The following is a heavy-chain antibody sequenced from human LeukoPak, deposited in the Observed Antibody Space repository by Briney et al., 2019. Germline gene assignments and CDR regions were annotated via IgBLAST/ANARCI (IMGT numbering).Heavy chain of an antibody. D-gene: IGHD3-3*01. CDR1: GFTFDDYA. CDR2: ISWNSGSI. CDR3: AKSSLAYDFWSGYFDY. J-gene: IGHJ4*02. V-gene: IGHV3-9*01. Sequence: PGRSLRLSCAASGFTFDDYAMHWVRHAPGKGLEWVSGISWNSGSIGYADSVKGRFTISRDNAKNSLYLQMNSLRAEDTALYYCAKSSLAYDFWSGYFDYWGQGTLVTVSS.